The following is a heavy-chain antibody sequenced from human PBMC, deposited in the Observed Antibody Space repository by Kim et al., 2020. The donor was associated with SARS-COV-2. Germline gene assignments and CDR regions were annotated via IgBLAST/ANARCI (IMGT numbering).Heavy chain of an antibody. CDR3: ARQPPDYGDSYYFDY. J-gene: IGHJ4*02. V-gene: IGHV4-39*01. D-gene: IGHD4-17*01. Sequence: PSLKSRVTIAIDTSKNRFSLKLSYVTAADTAVYYCARQPPDYGDSYYFDYWGQGTLVTVSS.